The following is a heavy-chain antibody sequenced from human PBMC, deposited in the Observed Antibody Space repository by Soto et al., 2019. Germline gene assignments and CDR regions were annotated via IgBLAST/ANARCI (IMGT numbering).Heavy chain of an antibody. CDR1: GYTFTSYG. J-gene: IGHJ1*01. Sequence: ASVKVSCKASGYTFTSYGISWVRQAPGQGLEWMGWISAYNGNTNYAQKLQGRVTMTTDTSTSTAYMELRSLRSDDTAVYYCARGFWLLPKVRLDRTEYFQHWGQGTLVTVSS. V-gene: IGHV1-18*01. CDR3: ARGFWLLPKVRLDRTEYFQH. CDR2: ISAYNGNT. D-gene: IGHD3-22*01.